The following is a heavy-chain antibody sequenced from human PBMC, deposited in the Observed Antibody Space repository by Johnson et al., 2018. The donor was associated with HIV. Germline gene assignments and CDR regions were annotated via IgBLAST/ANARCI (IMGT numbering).Heavy chain of an antibody. D-gene: IGHD2-8*02. CDR1: GFTVSSNY. Sequence: VQLVESGGGFIQPGGYLRLSCAASGFTVSSNYMSWVRQAPGKGLEWVSVIYSGGSTYYADSVKGRFTISRDNSKNTLYLQMNSLRAEDTSVYYCARDLVRASHAFDIWGQGTMVTLSS. V-gene: IGHV3-66*03. CDR3: ARDLVRASHAFDI. CDR2: IYSGGST. J-gene: IGHJ3*02.